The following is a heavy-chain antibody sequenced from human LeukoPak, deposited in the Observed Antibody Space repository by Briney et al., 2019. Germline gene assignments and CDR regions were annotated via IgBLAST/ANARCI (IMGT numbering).Heavy chain of an antibody. CDR2: ISSSSSYI. V-gene: IGHV3-21*01. D-gene: IGHD1-26*01. CDR3: ARAGGGSYLDY. CDR1: GFTFSSYS. Sequence: GGSLRLSCAASGFTFSSYSMNWVRQAPGRGLEWVSFISSSSSYIYYADSVKGRFTLSRDNAKNSLYLQMNSLRADDTAVYYWARAGGGSYLDYWGQGTLGTGPS. J-gene: IGHJ4*02.